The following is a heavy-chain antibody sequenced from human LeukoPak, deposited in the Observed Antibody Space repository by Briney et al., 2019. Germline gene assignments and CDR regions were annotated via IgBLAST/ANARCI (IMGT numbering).Heavy chain of an antibody. CDR1: GYTFTNYA. CDR2: INGGLENT. V-gene: IGHV1-3*01. D-gene: IGHD3-16*01. CDR3: ARAEVSLSFGHNKHCLDV. Sequence: GASVKVSCKASGYTFTNYAIHWVRQAPGQRLEWMGQINGGLENTKYSQTFQGRVTITRDIAATTAYMELSSLRSEDTAVYYCARAEVSLSFGHNKHCLDVWGQGTTVTVSS. J-gene: IGHJ6*02.